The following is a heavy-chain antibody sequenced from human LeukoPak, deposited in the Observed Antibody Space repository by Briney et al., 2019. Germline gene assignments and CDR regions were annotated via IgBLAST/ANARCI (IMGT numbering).Heavy chain of an antibody. D-gene: IGHD3-10*01. Sequence: PSETLSLTCIVSGGTTSSGDYYWNWLRQPPGKGLEWIGYIDHSGRSYYKSSLRSRVTMSIETSKNQFSLKMTSMTAADTAVYYCARGRGITMVRGADWGHGTLVTVSS. CDR2: IDHSGRS. CDR1: GGTTSSGDYY. V-gene: IGHV4-31*03. J-gene: IGHJ4*01. CDR3: ARGRGITMVRGAD.